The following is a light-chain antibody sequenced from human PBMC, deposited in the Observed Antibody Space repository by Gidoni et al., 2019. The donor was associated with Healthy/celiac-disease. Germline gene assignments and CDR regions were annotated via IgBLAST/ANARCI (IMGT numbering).Light chain of an antibody. J-gene: IGKJ3*01. CDR2: DAS. V-gene: IGKV1-13*02. CDR3: QQFNSYGDT. Sequence: AIQLTQSPSSLSASVGDRLTITCRASQGISSALAWYQQKPGKAPKLLIYDASSLESGVPSRFSGSGSGTDFTLTISSMQPEDVATYYCQQFNSYGDTFXPXTKVEIK. CDR1: QGISSA.